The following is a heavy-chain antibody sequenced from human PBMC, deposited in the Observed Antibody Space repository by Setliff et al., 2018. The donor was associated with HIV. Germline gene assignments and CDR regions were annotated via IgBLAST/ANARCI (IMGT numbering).Heavy chain of an antibody. CDR1: GYTFIGYY. J-gene: IGHJ3*02. CDR2: INPNSGGT. Sequence: ASVKVSCKASGYTFIGYYMHWVRQAPGQGLEWMGWINPNSGGTNYAQKFQGRVTMTRDTSNSTAYMELSRLRSDDTAVYYCARDYQVVVVAATMVDIWGQGTMVTVSS. D-gene: IGHD2-15*01. CDR3: ARDYQVVVVAATMVDI. V-gene: IGHV1-2*02.